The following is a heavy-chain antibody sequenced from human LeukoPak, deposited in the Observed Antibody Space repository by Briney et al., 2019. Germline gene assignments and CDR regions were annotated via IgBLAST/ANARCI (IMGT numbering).Heavy chain of an antibody. D-gene: IGHD4-17*01. CDR1: GSSFNTYC. J-gene: IGHJ4*02. Sequence: SETLSLTCSVSGSSFNTYCWSWTRQPAGKGLEWIGRIHTSGSADYSPSLQSRVTISVDMSKKEFSLKLTSVTAADTAVYYCARDIVYLIDEDYGWGQRILVTVSS. CDR2: IHTSGSA. V-gene: IGHV4-4*07. CDR3: ARDIVYLIDEDYG.